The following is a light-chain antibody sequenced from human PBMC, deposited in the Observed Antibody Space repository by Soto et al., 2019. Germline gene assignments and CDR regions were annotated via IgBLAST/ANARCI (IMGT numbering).Light chain of an antibody. V-gene: IGLV2-11*01. CDR1: SIDGGGCNF. CDR2: DVN. CDR3: CSYAGTYTHYV. J-gene: IGLJ1*01. Sequence: QSALTQPGSVSGSPGQSVTISCTGTSIDGGGCNFVSWYQQHPGKAPKLTIYDVNKRPSGVPGRFSGSKSGNTASLTISGLQAQDEADCYCCSYAGTYTHYVFGTGTKVTVL.